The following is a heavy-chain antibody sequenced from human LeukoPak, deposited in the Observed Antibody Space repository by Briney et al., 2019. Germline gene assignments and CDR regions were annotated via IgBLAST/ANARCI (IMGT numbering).Heavy chain of an antibody. D-gene: IGHD3-16*01. Sequence: GGSLRLSCAASGFTFSSYAMSWVRQAPGKGLEWVSAISGSGGSTYYADSVKGRFTFSRDNSQNTLFLQMNSLRAEDTAVYYCAQDHTTNNLGDDYWGQGTLVTVSS. J-gene: IGHJ4*02. V-gene: IGHV3-23*01. CDR2: ISGSGGST. CDR3: AQDHTTNNLGDDY. CDR1: GFTFSSYA.